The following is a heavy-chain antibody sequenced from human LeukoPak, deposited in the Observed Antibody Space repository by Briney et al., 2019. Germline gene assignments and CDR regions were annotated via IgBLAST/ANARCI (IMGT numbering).Heavy chain of an antibody. CDR1: GFTFSSYG. V-gene: IGHV3-30*03. Sequence: GGSLRLSCAASGFTFSSYGMHWVRQAPGKGLEWVAVISYDGSNKYYADSVKGRFTISRDNSKNTLYLQMNSLRAEDTAVYYCASRYSGYDLSYFDYWGQRTLVTVSS. D-gene: IGHD5-12*01. CDR2: ISYDGSNK. CDR3: ASRYSGYDLSYFDY. J-gene: IGHJ4*02.